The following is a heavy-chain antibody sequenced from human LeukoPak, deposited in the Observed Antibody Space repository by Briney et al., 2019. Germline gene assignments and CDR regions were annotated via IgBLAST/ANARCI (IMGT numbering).Heavy chain of an antibody. Sequence: ASVKVSCKASGYTFTSYYMHWVRQAPGQGLEWMGWISAYNGNTNYAQKLQGRVTMTTDTSTSTAYMELRSLRSDDTAVYYCATSASITMIDYWGQGTLVTVPS. V-gene: IGHV1-18*04. D-gene: IGHD3-22*01. CDR1: GYTFTSYY. J-gene: IGHJ4*02. CDR3: ATSASITMIDY. CDR2: ISAYNGNT.